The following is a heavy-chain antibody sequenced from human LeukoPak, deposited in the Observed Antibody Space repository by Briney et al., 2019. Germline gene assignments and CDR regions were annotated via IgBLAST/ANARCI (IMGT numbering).Heavy chain of an antibody. CDR2: INPNSGGT. Sequence: GASVKVSCKASGYIFTGYYMHWVRQAPGQGLEWMGWINPNSGGTNYAQKFQGRVTMTRDTSISTAYMELSRLRSDDTAVYYCARIYSSSWYYFDYWGQGTLVTVSS. CDR3: ARIYSSSWYYFDY. CDR1: GYIFTGYY. D-gene: IGHD6-13*01. J-gene: IGHJ4*02. V-gene: IGHV1-2*02.